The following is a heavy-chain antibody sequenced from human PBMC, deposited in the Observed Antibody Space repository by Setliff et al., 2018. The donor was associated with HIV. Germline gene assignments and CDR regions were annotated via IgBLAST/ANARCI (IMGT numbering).Heavy chain of an antibody. D-gene: IGHD3-3*01. Sequence: ASVKVSCKASGYNFIDYNFIWVRQAPGQGLEWMGGIIPIFGTANYAQKFQGRVTITTDESTSTAYMELSSLRSDDTAVYYCARGYYNFWSGYYDSRFPNPIDAFDIWGQGTMVTVSS. CDR3: ARGYYNFWSGYYDSRFPNPIDAFDI. CDR2: IIPIFGTA. J-gene: IGHJ3*02. CDR1: GYNFIDYN. V-gene: IGHV1-69*05.